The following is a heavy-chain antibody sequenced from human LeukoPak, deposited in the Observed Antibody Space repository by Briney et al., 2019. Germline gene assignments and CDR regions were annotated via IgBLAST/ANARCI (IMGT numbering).Heavy chain of an antibody. CDR2: IIPIFGIA. V-gene: IGHV1-69*04. J-gene: IGHJ5*02. D-gene: IGHD2-2*01. CDR3: ARDSDVVVPAASTGYWFDP. CDR1: GGTFSSYA. Sequence: SVKVSCKASGGTFSSYAISWVRQAPGQGLEWMGRIIPIFGIANYAQKFRGRVTITADKSTSTAYMELSSPRSEDTAVYYCARDSDVVVPAASTGYWFDPWGQGTLVTVSS.